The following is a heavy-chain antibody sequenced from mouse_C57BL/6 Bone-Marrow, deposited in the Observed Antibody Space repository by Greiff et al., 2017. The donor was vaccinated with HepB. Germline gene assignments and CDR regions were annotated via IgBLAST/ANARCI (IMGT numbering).Heavy chain of an antibody. V-gene: IGHV1-69*01. CDR3: ARKILGYFDV. Sequence: QVQLQQPGAELVMPGASVKLSCKASGYTFTSYWMHWVKQRPGQGLEWIGEIDPSDSYTNYNQKFKGKSTLTVDKSSSTAYMQLSSLTSEDSAVYYCARKILGYFDVWGTGTTVTVSS. J-gene: IGHJ1*03. D-gene: IGHD1-1*01. CDR1: GYTFTSYW. CDR2: IDPSDSYT.